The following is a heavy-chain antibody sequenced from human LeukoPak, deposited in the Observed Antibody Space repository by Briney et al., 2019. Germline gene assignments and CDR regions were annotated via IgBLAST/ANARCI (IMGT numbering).Heavy chain of an antibody. V-gene: IGHV3-74*01. Sequence: GGSLRLSCAASGFTFSGAWMHWVRQAPGNGLVWVSRINNDGSNTRHADSVKGRFTISRDNARNTLYLQMNSLRVEDTAVYYCARVSGPGMNEYYHLWGQGTLVTVSS. J-gene: IGHJ1*01. D-gene: IGHD3-10*01. CDR1: GFTFSGAW. CDR3: ARVSGPGMNEYYHL. CDR2: INNDGSNT.